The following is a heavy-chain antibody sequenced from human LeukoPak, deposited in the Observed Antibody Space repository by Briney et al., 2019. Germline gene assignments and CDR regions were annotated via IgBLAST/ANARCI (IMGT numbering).Heavy chain of an antibody. CDR3: VRGGLDH. J-gene: IGHJ4*02. CDR2: ISSSSDTI. Sequence: GGSLRLSCVASGFTFSSYSMNWVRQTPGKGLEWVSYISSSSDTIPISRDNAKNSLFLQMNSLRAEDTAVYYCVRGGLDHWGQGALVTVSS. CDR1: GFTFSSYS. D-gene: IGHD5-12*01. V-gene: IGHV3-48*04.